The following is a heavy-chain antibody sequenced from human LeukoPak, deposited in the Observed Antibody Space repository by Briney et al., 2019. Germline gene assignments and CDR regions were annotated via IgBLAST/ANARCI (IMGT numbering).Heavy chain of an antibody. J-gene: IGHJ4*02. CDR3: AKGYYFDILSGYSSLDS. D-gene: IGHD3-9*01. V-gene: IGHV1-2*02. Sequence: ASVKVSCKASGYTFTGYYMHWVRQAPGQGFEWMGWINPNSGGTNYAQKFQGRVTMTRDTSSSTAYMELSRLRSDDTAAYYCAKGYYFDILSGYSSLDSWGQGTLVTVSS. CDR2: INPNSGGT. CDR1: GYTFTGYY.